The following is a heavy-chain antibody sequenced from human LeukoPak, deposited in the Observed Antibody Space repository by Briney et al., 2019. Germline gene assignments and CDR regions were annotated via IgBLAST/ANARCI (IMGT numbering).Heavy chain of an antibody. CDR2: IDYSGTT. Sequence: PSETLSLTCTVSGHSNSSSSYYWAWIRQPPGKGLEWIGTIDYSGTTYYKPSLKSQVTISVDTSKNQFSLKLSSVTAADTAVYYGAREVEAAAANNWFDPWGQGSLVTVSS. V-gene: IGHV4-39*07. CDR1: GHSNSSSSYY. CDR3: AREVEAAAANNWFDP. J-gene: IGHJ5*02. D-gene: IGHD2-2*01.